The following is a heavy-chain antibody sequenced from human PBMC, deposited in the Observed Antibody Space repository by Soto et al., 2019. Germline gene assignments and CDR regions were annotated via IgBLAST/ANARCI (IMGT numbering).Heavy chain of an antibody. CDR1: GGTFSSYA. D-gene: IGHD2-2*01. Sequence: QVQLVQSGAEVKKPGSSVKVSCKASGGTFSSYAISWVRQAPGHGLEWMGGIIPISGTANYAQKIQGRVTITADESTSTADMELSSLRSEDTAVYYCARSQGSSTSLEIYYYYYYGMDVWGQGTTVTVSS. CDR3: ARSQGSSTSLEIYYYYYYGMDV. J-gene: IGHJ6*02. V-gene: IGHV1-69*01. CDR2: IIPISGTA.